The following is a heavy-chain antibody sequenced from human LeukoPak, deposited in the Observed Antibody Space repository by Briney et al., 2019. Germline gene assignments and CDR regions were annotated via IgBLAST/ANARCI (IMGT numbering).Heavy chain of an antibody. J-gene: IGHJ2*01. D-gene: IGHD1-14*01. CDR3: ARHGRADQRYIDL. V-gene: IGHV4-39*01. CDR1: GGSITSSGYY. Sequence: SETLSLTCAVSGGSITSSGYYWGWIRQPPGKGLEWIGSIYYSGSTYHNPSLKSRVTISVDTSKNQFSLKLSSVTAADTAVYYCARHGRADQRYIDLWGRGTLVTVPS. CDR2: IYYSGST.